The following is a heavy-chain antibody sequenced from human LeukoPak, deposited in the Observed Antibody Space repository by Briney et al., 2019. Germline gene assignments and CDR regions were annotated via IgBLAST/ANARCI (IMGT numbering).Heavy chain of an antibody. V-gene: IGHV6-1*01. Sequence: SQTLSLTCVISGDSVPSNSAAWNWIRQSPSRGLEWLGRTYYRSKWYSYSAVSVKSRIIINPDTSKNQFSLQLNSVTPEDTAVYYCARGPRALLHWGQGILVTVSS. CDR3: ARGPRALLH. CDR2: TYYRSKWYS. J-gene: IGHJ4*02. CDR1: GDSVPSNSAA.